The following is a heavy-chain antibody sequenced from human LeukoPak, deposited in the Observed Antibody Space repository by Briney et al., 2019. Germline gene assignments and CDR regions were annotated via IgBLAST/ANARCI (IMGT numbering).Heavy chain of an antibody. J-gene: IGHJ5*02. D-gene: IGHD6-6*01. Sequence: SQTLSLTCTVSGGSISSGGYSWSWIRQPPGKGLEWIGEINHSGSTNYNPSLKSRVTISVDTSKNQFSLKLSSATAADTAVYYCARGTAARTKFDPWGQGTLVTVSS. CDR3: ARGTAARTKFDP. CDR2: INHSGST. CDR1: GGSISSGGYS. V-gene: IGHV4-30-2*01.